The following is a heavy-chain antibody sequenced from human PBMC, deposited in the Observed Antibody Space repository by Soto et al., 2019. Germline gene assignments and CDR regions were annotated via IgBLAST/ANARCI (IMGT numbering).Heavy chain of an antibody. D-gene: IGHD1-26*01. CDR3: ANLIVFHSSYYHDY. Sequence: PLETLSLTCAVYGVPFSGYYWSWIRQSPGKGLEWIGEINHSGNTNYNPSLKSRVTMLVDTSKNQFSLSLSSVTAADTAVYYCANLIVFHSSYYHDYWGHGTLVTVS. V-gene: IGHV4-34*01. CDR1: GVPFSGYY. J-gene: IGHJ4*01. CDR2: INHSGNT.